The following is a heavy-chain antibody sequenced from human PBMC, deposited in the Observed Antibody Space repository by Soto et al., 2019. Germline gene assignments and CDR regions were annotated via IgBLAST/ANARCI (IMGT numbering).Heavy chain of an antibody. Sequence: GGSLRLSCAASGFTFSSYSMNWVRQAPGKGLEWVSYISSSSSTIYYADSVKGRFTISRDNAKNSLYLQMNSLRDEDTAVYYWASGGPGCTNGVCYSGYWGQGTLVTVSS. CDR1: GFTFSSYS. CDR3: ASGGPGCTNGVCYSGY. J-gene: IGHJ4*02. D-gene: IGHD2-8*01. V-gene: IGHV3-48*02. CDR2: ISSSSSTI.